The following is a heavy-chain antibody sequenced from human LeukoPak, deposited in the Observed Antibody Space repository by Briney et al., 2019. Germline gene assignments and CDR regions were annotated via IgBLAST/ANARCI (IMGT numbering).Heavy chain of an antibody. CDR1: GFTLADLS. V-gene: IGHV1-24*01. Sequence: ASVKVSCKVSGFTLADLSTHWVRQAPGKGLEWVGGFDRKNGDTIYAQRFRGRVTLTEDTSTGTAYMELSSLSADDTAVYYCATGVYCATTTCPGYQHYYYFMDVWGKGTTVTVSS. J-gene: IGHJ6*03. CDR2: FDRKNGDT. CDR3: ATGVYCATTTCPGYQHYYYFMDV. D-gene: IGHD2-21*01.